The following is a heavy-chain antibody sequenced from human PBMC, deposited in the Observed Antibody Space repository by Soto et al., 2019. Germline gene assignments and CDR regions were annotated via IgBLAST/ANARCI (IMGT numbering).Heavy chain of an antibody. CDR2: ISGSGGSP. V-gene: IGHV3-23*01. CDR3: AKGTGEYSGYDWADAFDI. J-gene: IGHJ3*02. CDR1: GFTFSSYA. D-gene: IGHD5-12*01. Sequence: EVQLLESGGGLVQPGGSLRLSCAASGFTFSSYAMSWVRQAPGKGLEWVSAISGSGGSPYYADSVKGRFTISRDNSKNTLYLQMNSLRAEDTAVYYCAKGTGEYSGYDWADAFDIWGQGTMVTVSS.